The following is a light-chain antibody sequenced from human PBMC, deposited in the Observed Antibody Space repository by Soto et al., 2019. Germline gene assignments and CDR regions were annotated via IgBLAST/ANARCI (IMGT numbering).Light chain of an antibody. CDR1: QSVESSF. J-gene: IGKJ2*01. CDR2: GTS. Sequence: EIVLTQSPGTLSLSPGESATLSCRASQSVESSFLAWYQQKPGQAPRLLIYGTSRRATGIPDRFSGSGSGTDFTLTISRLEPEDFAVYFCQQYDDPSADYTFGQGTKLEI. CDR3: QQYDDPSADYT. V-gene: IGKV3-20*01.